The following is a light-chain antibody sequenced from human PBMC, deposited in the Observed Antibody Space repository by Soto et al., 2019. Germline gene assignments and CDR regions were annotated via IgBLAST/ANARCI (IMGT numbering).Light chain of an antibody. Sequence: EIVMTQSPATLSVSPGDRASLSCRASQSVSTNLAWYQQKPGQAPVLLIYGASSRAGGVPARFSGSGSGTEFTLTISSLQSEDFAVYYCQQYNDWPPWTFGQGTKVDIK. CDR2: GAS. CDR1: QSVSTN. CDR3: QQYNDWPPWT. J-gene: IGKJ1*01. V-gene: IGKV3-15*01.